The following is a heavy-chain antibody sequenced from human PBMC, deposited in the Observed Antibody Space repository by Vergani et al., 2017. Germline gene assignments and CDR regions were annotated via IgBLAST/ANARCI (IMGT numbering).Heavy chain of an antibody. CDR3: ARDPSPYTYYYDSSGYAFDI. V-gene: IGHV1-69*01. D-gene: IGHD3-22*01. CDR1: GGTFSSYA. Sequence: QVQLVQSGAEVKKPGSSVKVSCKASGGTFSSYAISWVRQAPGQGLEWMGGIIPIFGTANYAQKFQGRVTITADESTSTAYMELSSLRSEDTAVYYCARDPSPYTYYYDSSGYAFDIWGQGTVVTVSS. J-gene: IGHJ3*02. CDR2: IIPIFGTA.